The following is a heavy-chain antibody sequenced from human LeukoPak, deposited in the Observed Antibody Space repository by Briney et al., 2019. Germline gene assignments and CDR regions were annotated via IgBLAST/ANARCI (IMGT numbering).Heavy chain of an antibody. CDR3: ARFTRRFLLVVDSFDY. V-gene: IGHV3-7*01. CDR2: IKQDGSET. D-gene: IGHD2-15*01. J-gene: IGHJ4*02. Sequence: GGSLRLSCAVSGFTFNTYWMSWVRQAPGKGLEWVANIKQDGSETHYGDSVRGRFTISRDNAKNSLCLQMNSLRAEDTAVYYCARFTRRFLLVVDSFDYWGQGTLVTVSS. CDR1: GFTFNTYW.